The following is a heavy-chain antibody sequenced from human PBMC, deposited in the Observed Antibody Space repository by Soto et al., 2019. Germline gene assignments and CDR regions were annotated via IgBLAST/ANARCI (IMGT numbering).Heavy chain of an antibody. CDR1: RGSFSSYS. CDR2: IIPILGKT. Sequence: GASVKVSCKASRGSFSSYSICWVRQATGQGREWMGRIIPILGKTGYAQKFQGRVTMTRNTSISTAYMELSSLRSEDTAVYYCARECVAGTYDAFDIWGQGTMVTVSS. D-gene: IGHD6-19*01. J-gene: IGHJ3*02. CDR3: ARECVAGTYDAFDI. V-gene: IGHV1-8*02.